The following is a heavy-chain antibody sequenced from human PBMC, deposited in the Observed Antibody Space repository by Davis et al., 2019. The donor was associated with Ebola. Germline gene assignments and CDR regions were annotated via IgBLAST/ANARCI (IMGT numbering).Heavy chain of an antibody. V-gene: IGHV4-38-2*02. Sequence: SETLSLTCTVSGGSISSDYYWGWIRQPPGKGLEWIGSIHHSGNTYYNPSLESRVTISVDKSKNQFSLNLSSVTDADTAVYYCARTVGATALFDFWGQGTLVAVSS. CDR1: GGSISSDYY. CDR2: IHHSGNT. J-gene: IGHJ4*02. CDR3: ARTVGATALFDF. D-gene: IGHD1-26*01.